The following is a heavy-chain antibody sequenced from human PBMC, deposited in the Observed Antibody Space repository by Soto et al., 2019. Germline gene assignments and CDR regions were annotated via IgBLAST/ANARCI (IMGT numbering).Heavy chain of an antibody. V-gene: IGHV3-23*01. D-gene: IGHD2-21*02. CDR3: AKDGGAYCGGDCFYFDY. CDR1: GFTFSSYA. Sequence: GSLRLSCAASGFTFSSYAMSWVRQAPGKGLEWVSAISGSGGSTYYADSVKGRFTISRDNSKNTLYLQMNSLRAEDTAVYYCAKDGGAYCGGDCFYFDYWGQGTLVTVSS. CDR2: ISGSGGST. J-gene: IGHJ4*02.